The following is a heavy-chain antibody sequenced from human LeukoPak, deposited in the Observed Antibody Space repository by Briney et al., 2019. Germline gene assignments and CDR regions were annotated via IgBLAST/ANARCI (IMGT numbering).Heavy chain of an antibody. CDR1: GFTFSSYA. D-gene: IGHD3-22*01. J-gene: IGHJ4*02. V-gene: IGHV3-23*01. Sequence: GGSLRLSCAASGFTFSSYAMSWVRQAPGKGLEWVSAISGSGGSTYYADSVKGRFTISRDNSKNTLYLQMNSLRAEDTAVYYCAKLWRRDYYDSRLPDYWGQGTLVTVSS. CDR2: ISGSGGST. CDR3: AKLWRRDYYDSRLPDY.